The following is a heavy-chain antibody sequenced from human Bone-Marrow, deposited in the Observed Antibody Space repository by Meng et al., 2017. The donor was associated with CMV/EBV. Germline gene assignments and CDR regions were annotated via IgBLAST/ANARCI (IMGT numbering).Heavy chain of an antibody. J-gene: IGHJ5*02. CDR1: GGTFSSYT. Sequence: SVKVSCKASGGTFSSYTISWVRQAPGQGLEWMGRIIPTLGIANYAQKFQGRVTITADKSTSTAYMELSSLRSEDTAVYYCARDRMLQRGWFDPWGQGTLVTVSS. CDR3: ARDRMLQRGWFDP. D-gene: IGHD5-24*01. V-gene: IGHV1-69*04. CDR2: IIPTLGIA.